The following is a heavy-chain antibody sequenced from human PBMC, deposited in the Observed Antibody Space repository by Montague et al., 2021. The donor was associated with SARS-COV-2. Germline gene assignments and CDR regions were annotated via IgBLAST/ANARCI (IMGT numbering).Heavy chain of an antibody. CDR2: IYTTGST. D-gene: IGHD3-22*01. J-gene: IGHJ4*02. CDR1: GGSISSDIYY. CDR3: ARVVGFSDSSGYYFDY. V-gene: IGHV4-61*02. Sequence: TLSLTCTVSGGSISSDIYYWSWIRQPAGKGLEWVGRIYTTGSTNYNPSLKSRVTISVATSKNHFYLKLSSVTAADTAVYYCARVVGFSDSSGYYFDYWGQGTMVTVSS.